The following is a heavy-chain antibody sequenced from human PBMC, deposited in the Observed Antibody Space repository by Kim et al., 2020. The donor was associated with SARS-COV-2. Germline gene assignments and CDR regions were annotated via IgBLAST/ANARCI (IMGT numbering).Heavy chain of an antibody. CDR2: IWFDGSKQ. Sequence: GGSLRLSCAASGFTFSSYGMHWVRQAPGKGLEWVAVIWFDGSKQYYSGSVKGRFTISRDNSQNTLYLQMDSLRAEDTALYYCARVPGADNCFDIWGQGTMVSVSS. J-gene: IGHJ3*02. CDR3: ARVPGADNCFDI. D-gene: IGHD2-21*01. CDR1: GFTFSSYG. V-gene: IGHV3-33*01.